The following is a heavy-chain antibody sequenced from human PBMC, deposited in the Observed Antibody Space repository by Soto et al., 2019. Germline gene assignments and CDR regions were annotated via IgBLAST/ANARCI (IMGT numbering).Heavy chain of an antibody. CDR1: GGSISSGGYY. CDR2: IYYSGST. V-gene: IGHV4-31*03. Sequence: SETLSLTCTVSGGSISSGGYYWSWIRQHPGKGLEWIGYIYYSGSTYYNPSLKSRVTISVDTSKNQFSLKLSSATAADTAVYYCAGCGYSYGCDYWGQGTLVTVSS. CDR3: AGCGYSYGCDY. D-gene: IGHD5-18*01. J-gene: IGHJ4*02.